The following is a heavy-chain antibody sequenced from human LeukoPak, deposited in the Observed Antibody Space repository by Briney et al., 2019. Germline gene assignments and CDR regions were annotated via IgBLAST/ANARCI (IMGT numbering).Heavy chain of an antibody. D-gene: IGHD3-10*01. CDR2: IIPILGIA. Sequence: GASVKVSCKASGGTFSSYAISWVRQAPRQGLEWMGRIIPILGIANYAQKFQGRVTITADKSTSTAYMELSSLRSEDTAVYYCARGNTMVRRYGMDVSGQGTTVTVSS. CDR3: ARGNTMVRRYGMDV. J-gene: IGHJ6*02. CDR1: GGTFSSYA. V-gene: IGHV1-69*04.